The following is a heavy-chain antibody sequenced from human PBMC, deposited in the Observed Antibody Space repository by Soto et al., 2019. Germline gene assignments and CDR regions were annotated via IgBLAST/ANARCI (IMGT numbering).Heavy chain of an antibody. CDR3: VKDMGQAAVGIRFPYGLYX. Sequence: GGSLRLSCSGSGFTVSSCGMHWVRQAPGKGLEHVSTLGANGVGTYYADSVKGRFTLSRDTSKHTLYLQMSSLRTEDTAVYYCVKDMGQAAVGIRFPYGLYXWGLGTTFTVS. D-gene: IGHD6-13*01. J-gene: IGHJ6*02. V-gene: IGHV3-64D*06. CDR1: GFTVSSCG. CDR2: LGANGVGT.